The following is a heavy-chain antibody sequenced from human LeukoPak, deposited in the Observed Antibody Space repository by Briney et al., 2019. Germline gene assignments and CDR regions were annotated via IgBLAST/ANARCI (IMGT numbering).Heavy chain of an antibody. CDR1: GYTFTNYD. Sequence: ASVTVSCTASGYTFTNYDINWLRQPTGQGLEWMAWMTPNSGNTGHEQKFQGRVTMTRDISISTAYMELSSLRSEDTAVYYCAFCGGDCGGAFDVWGQGTMVTVSS. V-gene: IGHV1-8*01. D-gene: IGHD2-21*02. CDR2: MTPNSGNT. CDR3: AFCGGDCGGAFDV. J-gene: IGHJ3*01.